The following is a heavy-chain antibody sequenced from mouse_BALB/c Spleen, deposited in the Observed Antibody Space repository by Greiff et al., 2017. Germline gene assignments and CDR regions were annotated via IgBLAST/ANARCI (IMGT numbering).Heavy chain of an antibody. CDR1: GFTFSSFG. V-gene: IGHV5-17*02. CDR3: ARTGNYSAWFAY. J-gene: IGHJ3*01. D-gene: IGHD2-1*01. Sequence: EGKLMESGGGLVQPGGSRKLSCAASGFTFSSFGMHWVRQAPEKGLEWVAYISSGSSTIYYADTVKGRFTISRDNPKNTLFLQMTSLRSEDTAMYYCARTGNYSAWFAYWGQGTLVTVSA. CDR2: ISSGSSTI.